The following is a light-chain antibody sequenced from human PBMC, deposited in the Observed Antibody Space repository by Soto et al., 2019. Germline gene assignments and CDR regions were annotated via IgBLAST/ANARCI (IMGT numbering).Light chain of an antibody. Sequence: EIVLAQAPATLSGYAGERANLSCRASESVLDYLAWFQQRPGQSPRLLIYGPATRATGIPDRFSGSGSGTDFTLTISRLEPEDFAVYYCQQYGSSPWTFGQGTKVDIK. CDR1: ESVLDY. J-gene: IGKJ1*01. CDR2: GPA. CDR3: QQYGSSPWT. V-gene: IGKV3-20*01.